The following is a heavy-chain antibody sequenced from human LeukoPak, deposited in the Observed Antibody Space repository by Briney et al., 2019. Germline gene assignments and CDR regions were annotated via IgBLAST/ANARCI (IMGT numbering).Heavy chain of an antibody. D-gene: IGHD3-3*01. CDR3: ARVFRPSLTVFIIRGAFDT. Sequence: PSETLSLTCTVSGYSISSGYYWGWIRQPPGKGLEWIGSIHQSGSTNYNPSLKSRVTISVDTSKNQFSLKLSSVTAADTAVYYCARVFRPSLTVFIIRGAFDTWGQGTMVTVSS. J-gene: IGHJ3*02. V-gene: IGHV4-38-2*02. CDR1: GYSISSGYY. CDR2: IHQSGST.